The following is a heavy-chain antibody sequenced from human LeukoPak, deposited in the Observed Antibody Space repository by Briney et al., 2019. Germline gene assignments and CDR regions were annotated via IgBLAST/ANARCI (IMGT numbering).Heavy chain of an antibody. V-gene: IGHV3-21*01. CDR3: AREAIVGVGRKRYFDY. CDR2: ISSSSSYI. J-gene: IGHJ4*02. Sequence: PGGSLRLSCAASGFTFSSYSINWVRQAPGKGLEWVSSISSSSSYIYYADSVKGRFTISRDNAKNSLYLQMNSLRAEDTAVYYCAREAIVGVGRKRYFDYWGQGTLVTVSS. D-gene: IGHD3-22*01. CDR1: GFTFSSYS.